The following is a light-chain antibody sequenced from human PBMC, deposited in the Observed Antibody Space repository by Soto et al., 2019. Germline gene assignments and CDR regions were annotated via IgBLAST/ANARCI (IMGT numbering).Light chain of an antibody. CDR3: QQYNNWSPRYT. Sequence: EIVMTQSPATLSVSPGERATLSCRASQSVSSNLAWHQQKPGQAPRLLIYGASTRATGIPATCSGSGSGTEFTLTISSLQSEDFAVYYCQQYNNWSPRYTFGQGTKLEIK. V-gene: IGKV3-15*01. J-gene: IGKJ2*01. CDR2: GAS. CDR1: QSVSSN.